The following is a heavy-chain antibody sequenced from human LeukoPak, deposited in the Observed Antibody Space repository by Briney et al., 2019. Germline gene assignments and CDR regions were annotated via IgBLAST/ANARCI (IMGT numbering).Heavy chain of an antibody. Sequence: ASVKVSCKASGYTFTAYYMHWVRQAPGQGLEWMGWINPNSGGTNYARKFQGRVTVTSDTSISTAYMELSRLRSDDTAVYYCARDPGIAETYWGQGTLVTVSS. V-gene: IGHV1-2*02. CDR1: GYTFTAYY. D-gene: IGHD6-13*01. J-gene: IGHJ4*02. CDR3: ARDPGIAETY. CDR2: INPNSGGT.